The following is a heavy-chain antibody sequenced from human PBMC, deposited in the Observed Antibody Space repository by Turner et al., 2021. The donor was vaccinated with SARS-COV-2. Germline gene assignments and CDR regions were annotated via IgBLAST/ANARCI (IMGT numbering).Heavy chain of an antibody. CDR3: AKGEGYGSGAFDI. V-gene: IGHV3-23*01. Sequence: EVQSLESGGGLVQFGGSLRPLCAASGFTYSSYAMSWVRQGPGKGLEWVTAISGSGVSTYYADSVKGLFTISRDNSKNTLYLQMNSLRAEDTAVYYCAKGEGYGSGAFDIWGQGTMVTVSS. CDR2: ISGSGVST. J-gene: IGHJ3*02. CDR1: GFTYSSYA. D-gene: IGHD3-10*01.